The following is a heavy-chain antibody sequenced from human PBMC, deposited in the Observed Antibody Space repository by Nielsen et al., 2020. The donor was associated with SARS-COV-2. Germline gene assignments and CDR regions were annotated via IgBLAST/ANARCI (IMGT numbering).Heavy chain of an antibody. CDR1: GYTFTTYD. D-gene: IGHD1-26*01. J-gene: IGHJ4*02. Sequence: ASVKVSCKASGYTFTTYDLHWVRQAAGLGLEWMGWVNPKSGFTAYARKFQGRVIMTRDTSTAYMELRSLKSDDTALYYGARRGRRADPLDNWGQGTRVTVSS. CDR2: VNPKSGFT. CDR3: ARRGRRADPLDN. V-gene: IGHV1-8*01.